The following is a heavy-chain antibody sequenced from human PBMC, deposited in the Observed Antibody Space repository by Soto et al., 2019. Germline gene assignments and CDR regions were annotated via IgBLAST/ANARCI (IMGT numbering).Heavy chain of an antibody. Sequence: GGSLRLSCAASGFTFSSYWMSWVRQAPGKGLEWVANIKQDGSEKYYVDSVKGRFTISRDNAKNSLYLQMNSLRAEDTAVYYCARGAVYYDFWSGYCDYWGQGTLVTVSS. CDR3: ARGAVYYDFWSGYCDY. D-gene: IGHD3-3*01. CDR2: IKQDGSEK. CDR1: GFTFSSYW. J-gene: IGHJ4*02. V-gene: IGHV3-7*04.